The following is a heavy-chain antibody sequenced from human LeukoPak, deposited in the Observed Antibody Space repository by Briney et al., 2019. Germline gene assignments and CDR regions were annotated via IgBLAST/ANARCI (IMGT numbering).Heavy chain of an antibody. Sequence: PGGSLRLSCAASGFTLSDSAMHWVRQASGKGLEWVGRIRSRANSYATEYVASVKGRFTISRDDSKNTAYLQMNSLKIEDTAVYYCLWVAVAGNGYWGQGTLVTVSS. CDR1: GFTLSDSA. J-gene: IGHJ4*02. CDR3: LWVAVAGNGY. V-gene: IGHV3-73*01. D-gene: IGHD6-19*01. CDR2: IRSRANSYAT.